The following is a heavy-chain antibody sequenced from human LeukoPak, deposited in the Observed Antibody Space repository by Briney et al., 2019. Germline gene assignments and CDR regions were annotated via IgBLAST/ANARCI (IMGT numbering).Heavy chain of an antibody. CDR2: INPNSGGT. D-gene: IGHD3-3*01. V-gene: IGHV1-2*02. CDR1: GYTFTGYY. Sequence: ASVKVSCKASGYTFTGYYMHWVRQAPGQGLEWMGWINPNSGGTNCAQKFQGRVTMTRDTSISTAYMELSRLRSDDTAVYYCAREGAMTYSWSYWGQGTLVTVSS. J-gene: IGHJ4*02. CDR3: AREGAMTYSWSY.